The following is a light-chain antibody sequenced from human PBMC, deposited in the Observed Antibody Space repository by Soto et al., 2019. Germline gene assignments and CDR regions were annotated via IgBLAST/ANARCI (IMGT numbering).Light chain of an antibody. V-gene: IGKV3-20*01. J-gene: IGKJ3*01. CDR1: QIVSSSY. CDR2: GAS. CDR3: QQYGSSPT. Sequence: EIVLTQSPGTLSLSPGERATLSCRASQIVSSSYLAWYQQKPGQAPRLLIYGASSRATGIPDRFSGSGSGTDFTLTINRLEPEDFAVYYCQQYGSSPTFGPGTKVDIK.